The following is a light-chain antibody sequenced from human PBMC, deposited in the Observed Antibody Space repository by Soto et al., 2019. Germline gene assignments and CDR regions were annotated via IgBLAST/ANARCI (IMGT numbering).Light chain of an antibody. CDR2: TTS. CDR3: QKSYSRPRT. CDR1: QSISSY. J-gene: IGKJ4*02. Sequence: DIQITHAPSSLSESVGGRVNLTFLASQSISSYLNWYQQKPGKATNLLIYTTSNLESGAPSRFSGSGSGTDFTLTISSLQPEDVATYFCQKSYSRPRTCGGGTTGAIK. V-gene: IGKV1-39*01.